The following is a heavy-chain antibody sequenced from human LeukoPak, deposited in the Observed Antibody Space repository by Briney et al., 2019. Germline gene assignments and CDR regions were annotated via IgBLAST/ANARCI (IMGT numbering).Heavy chain of an antibody. CDR2: ISDSGGST. CDR3: ASILLWYVYDY. V-gene: IGHV3-23*01. Sequence: GGSLRLSCAASGFTFSSYGMSWVRQAPGEGLEWVSAISDSGGSTYYTDSVKGRFTISRDNSKNTLDLQMNSLRAEDTAVYYCASILLWYVYDYWGQGTMVTVSS. J-gene: IGHJ4*02. CDR1: GFTFSSYG. D-gene: IGHD3-10*01.